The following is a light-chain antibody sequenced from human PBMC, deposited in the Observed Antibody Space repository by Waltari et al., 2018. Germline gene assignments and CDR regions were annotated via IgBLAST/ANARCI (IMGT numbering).Light chain of an antibody. CDR2: GAS. Sequence: EIVLTQSPGTLSLSPGERATLSCRASQSVRSSYLAWYQQKPGQAPRLLIYGASSRATGIADRFSGSGSGTDFTLTISRLEPEDFVVYYCQQYGNSPLLTFGPGTKVDIK. J-gene: IGKJ3*01. CDR1: QSVRSSY. V-gene: IGKV3-20*01. CDR3: QQYGNSPLLT.